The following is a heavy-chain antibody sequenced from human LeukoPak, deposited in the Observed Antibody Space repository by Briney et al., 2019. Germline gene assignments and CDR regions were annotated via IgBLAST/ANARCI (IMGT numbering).Heavy chain of an antibody. D-gene: IGHD3-22*01. CDR1: GDSISSSSYY. J-gene: IGHJ2*01. V-gene: IGHV4-39*07. CDR3: ARGLTYDDSWSFDL. Sequence: SETLSLTCTVSGDSISSSSYYWGWIRQPPGKGLEWLGSIYYSGSTYYNPSLKSRVTISVDRSKNQFSLKLSSVTAADTAVYYCARGLTYDDSWSFDLWGRGTLVTVSS. CDR2: IYYSGST.